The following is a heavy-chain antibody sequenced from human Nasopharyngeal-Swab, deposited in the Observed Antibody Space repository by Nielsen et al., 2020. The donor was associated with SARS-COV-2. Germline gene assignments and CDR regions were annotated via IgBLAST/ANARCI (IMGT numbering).Heavy chain of an antibody. V-gene: IGHV3-21*01. Sequence: GESLKISCAASGFTFSSYSMNWVRQAPGKGLEWVSSISSSSSYIYYADSVKGRFTISRENAKSSLYLQMNSLRAGDTAVYYCARDKGADAFDIWGQGTMVTVSS. CDR2: ISSSSSYI. J-gene: IGHJ3*02. CDR3: ARDKGADAFDI. CDR1: GFTFSSYS.